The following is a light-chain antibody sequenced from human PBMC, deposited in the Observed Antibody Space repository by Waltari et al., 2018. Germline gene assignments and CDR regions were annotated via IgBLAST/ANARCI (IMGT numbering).Light chain of an antibody. CDR1: SSDVGSHNL. V-gene: IGLV2-23*01. CDR2: EDT. J-gene: IGLJ2*01. Sequence: QSALTQPASVSGSPGQSITISCTGTSSDVGSHNLVSWYQHHPGKAPKLMIYEDTQRPSGVSNRFSGSKSGNTASLTISGLQAEDEADYYCCSYAGGTASILLGGGTKLTVL. CDR3: CSYAGGTASIL.